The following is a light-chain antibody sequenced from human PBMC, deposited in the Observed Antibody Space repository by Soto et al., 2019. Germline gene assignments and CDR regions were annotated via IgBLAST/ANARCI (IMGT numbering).Light chain of an antibody. J-gene: IGLJ2*01. CDR3: ATWDDRRSGEV. Sequence: QSVLTQSPSASGTPGQRVTISCSGINSNIGSNYVHWYQQFPGTAPKVLIYRNSQRPEGVPDRFCGSKSGISDYLASSGLRSEDEAEDFCATWDDRRSGEVFGGGTKLTVL. CDR2: RNS. V-gene: IGLV1-47*01. CDR1: NSNIGSNY.